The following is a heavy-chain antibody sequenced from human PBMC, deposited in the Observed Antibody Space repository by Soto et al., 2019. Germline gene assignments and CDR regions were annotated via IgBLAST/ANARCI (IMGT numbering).Heavy chain of an antibody. V-gene: IGHV1-18*01. J-gene: IGHJ4*02. CDR1: GYTFSTSG. D-gene: IGHD6-19*01. CDR2: ISAYNGNT. CDR3: ARDKGSGLFDY. Sequence: GASVKVSCKTSGYTFSTSGISWVRQAPGQGLEWMGWISAYNGNTNYAQKLQGRVTMTTDTSTSTAYMELRSLRSDDTAVYYCARDKGSGLFDYWGQGTLVTVSS.